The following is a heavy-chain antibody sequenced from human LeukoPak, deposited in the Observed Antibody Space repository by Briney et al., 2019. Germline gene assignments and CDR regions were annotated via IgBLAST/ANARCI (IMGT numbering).Heavy chain of an antibody. CDR3: AKDSQVFAY. D-gene: IGHD3-16*01. Sequence: GRSLRLSCAASGFTFSSYAMSWVRQAPGKGLEWVSGIGGSGGSIYYSDSVKGRFTISRDNSKNTVFLQMNSLRAEDTAVYYCAKDSQVFAYWGQGTMVTVSS. V-gene: IGHV3-23*01. CDR2: IGGSGGSI. J-gene: IGHJ3*01. CDR1: GFTFSSYA.